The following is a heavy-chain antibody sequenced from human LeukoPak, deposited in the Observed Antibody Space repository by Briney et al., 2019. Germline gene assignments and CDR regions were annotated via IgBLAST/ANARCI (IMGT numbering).Heavy chain of an antibody. CDR3: ARADSGGGKDY. V-gene: IGHV3-13*01. CDR2: IGTAGDT. J-gene: IGHJ4*02. CDR1: GFTFSSYD. D-gene: IGHD4-23*01. Sequence: QAWGSLRLSCAASGFTFSSYDMHWVHQATGKGLEWVSAIGTAGDTYYPGSVKGRFTISRENAKNSLYLQMNSLRAGDTAVYYCARADSGGGKDYWGQGTLVTVSS.